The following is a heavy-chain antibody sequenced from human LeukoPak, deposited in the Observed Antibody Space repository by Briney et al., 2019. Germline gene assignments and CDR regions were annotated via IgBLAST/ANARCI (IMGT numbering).Heavy chain of an antibody. CDR1: GLTFSSYA. Sequence: PGGSLRLSCAASGLTFSSYAMSWVRQAPGKGLKWASAFGGRGGSTYYADSVKGRFTISRDNSKNTLYLQMNSLRAEDTAVYYCAKDQAPSYCGGDCYKDDYWGQGTLVTVSS. CDR2: FGGRGGST. J-gene: IGHJ4*02. V-gene: IGHV3-23*01. CDR3: AKDQAPSYCGGDCYKDDY. D-gene: IGHD2-21*02.